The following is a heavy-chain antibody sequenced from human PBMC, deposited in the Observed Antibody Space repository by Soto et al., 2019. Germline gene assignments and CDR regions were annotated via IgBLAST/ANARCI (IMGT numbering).Heavy chain of an antibody. V-gene: IGHV4-61*01. CDR3: ARLDYATNWFDP. J-gene: IGHJ5*02. D-gene: IGHD4-17*01. CDR1: GGSVSSGSYY. CDR2: IYYSGST. Sequence: SETLSLTCTVSGGSVSSGSYYWSWIRQPPGKGLEWIGYIYYSGSTNYNPSLKSRVTISVDTSKNQFSLKLSSVTAADTAVYYCARLDYATNWFDPWGQGTLVTVSS.